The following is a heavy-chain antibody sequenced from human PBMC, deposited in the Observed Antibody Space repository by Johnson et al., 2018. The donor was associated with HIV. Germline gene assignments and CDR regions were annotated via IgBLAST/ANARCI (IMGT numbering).Heavy chain of an antibody. CDR3: ASHGDYKSSDAFDI. J-gene: IGHJ3*02. V-gene: IGHV3-66*02. D-gene: IGHD4-17*01. Sequence: VQLVESGGGVVRPGGSLRLSCAASGFTFDDYGMSWVRQAPGKGLEWVSVIYSGGSTYYTDSVTGRFTISRDNSKNTLYLQMNSLRAEDTAVYYCASHGDYKSSDAFDIWGQGTMVTVSS. CDR1: GFTFDDYG. CDR2: IYSGGST.